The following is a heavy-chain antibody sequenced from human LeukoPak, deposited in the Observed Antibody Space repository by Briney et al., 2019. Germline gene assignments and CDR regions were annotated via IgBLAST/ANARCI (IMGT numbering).Heavy chain of an antibody. CDR2: IIPIFGTT. Sequence: SVKVSCKASGGTFNNYAISWVRQAPGQGLEWMGGIIPIFGTTNHAQKFQDRITITADESTSTAYMELSSLRSEDTAMYYCVSDRLDDYGDYVDIFDIWGQGKMVTVSS. CDR1: GGTFNNYA. J-gene: IGHJ3*02. CDR3: VSDRLDDYGDYVDIFDI. D-gene: IGHD4-17*01. V-gene: IGHV1-69*13.